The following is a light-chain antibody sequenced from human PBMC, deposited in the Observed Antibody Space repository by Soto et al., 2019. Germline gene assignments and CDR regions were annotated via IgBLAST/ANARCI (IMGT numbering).Light chain of an antibody. V-gene: IGKV3-11*01. CDR1: QSVSDY. Sequence: EIVLTQSPATVSLSPGERATLSCRASQSVSDYLAWYQQKPGQAPRLLIYDVSNRATGIPARFSGSGSGTDFTLTISSLEPADFAVYYCQQRSSWPLTFGGGTTVEIK. CDR3: QQRSSWPLT. J-gene: IGKJ4*01. CDR2: DVS.